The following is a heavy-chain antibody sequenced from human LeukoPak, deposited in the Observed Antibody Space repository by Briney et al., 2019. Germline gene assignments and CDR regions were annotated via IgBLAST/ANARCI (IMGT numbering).Heavy chain of an antibody. CDR1: GYTFTGYY. V-gene: IGHV1-2*02. CDR2: INPNSGGT. D-gene: IGHD3-10*01. J-gene: IGHJ6*02. CDR3: ARDKGWITMVRGVIIGMDV. Sequence: GASVKVSCKASGYTFTGYYMHWVRQAPGQGLEGMGWINPNSGGTNYAQKFQGRVTMTRDTSISTAYMELSRLRSDDTAVYYCARDKGWITMVRGVIIGMDVWGQGTTVTVSS.